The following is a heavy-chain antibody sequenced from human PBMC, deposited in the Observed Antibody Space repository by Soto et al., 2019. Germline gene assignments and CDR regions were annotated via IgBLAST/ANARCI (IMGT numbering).Heavy chain of an antibody. J-gene: IGHJ6*02. CDR2: IYHSGST. Sequence: SETLSLTCAVSGGSISSSNWWSWVRQPPGKGLEWIGEIYHSGSTNYNPSLKSRVTISVDKSKNQFSLKLSSVTAADTAVYYCARDGRYSGYPNYYYYYGMDVWGQGTTVTIS. CDR3: ARDGRYSGYPNYYYYYGMDV. CDR1: GGSISSSNW. D-gene: IGHD5-12*01. V-gene: IGHV4-4*02.